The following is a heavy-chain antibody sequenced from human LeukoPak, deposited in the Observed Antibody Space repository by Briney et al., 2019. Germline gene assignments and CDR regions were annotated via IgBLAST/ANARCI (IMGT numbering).Heavy chain of an antibody. CDR1: GGTFSSYT. D-gene: IGHD3-22*01. Sequence: SVKVSCKASGGTFSSYTISWERQAPGQGLEWMGRIIPILGIANYAQKFQGRVTITADRSTSTAYMELSSLRSEDTAVYYCARDDSSGFGIAFDIWGQGTMVTVSS. J-gene: IGHJ3*02. CDR3: ARDDSSGFGIAFDI. V-gene: IGHV1-69*04. CDR2: IIPILGIA.